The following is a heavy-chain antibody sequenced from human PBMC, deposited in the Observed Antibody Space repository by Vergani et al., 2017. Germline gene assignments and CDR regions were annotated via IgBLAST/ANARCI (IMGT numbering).Heavy chain of an antibody. D-gene: IGHD2-21*01. Sequence: QVRLEESGPGLVKPSETLSLICSVSGYSIGSGFYWAWIRQSPGEGLQWLTSIHNRGKTYHNPSLKSRVSVSLDTSKNRFSLNLTSVTATDTAVYYCARSQGDYWYFDLWGPGSLVTVSS. CDR1: GYSIGSGFY. CDR3: ARSQGDYWYFDL. V-gene: IGHV4-38-2*01. CDR2: IHNRGKT. J-gene: IGHJ2*01.